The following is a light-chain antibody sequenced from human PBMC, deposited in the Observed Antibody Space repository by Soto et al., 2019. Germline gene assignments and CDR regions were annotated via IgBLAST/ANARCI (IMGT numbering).Light chain of an antibody. CDR1: QSISSW. CDR2: DAS. V-gene: IGKV1-5*01. Sequence: DIQMTQSPSTLSASVGYRVTITCRASQSISSWLAWYQQKPGKAPKVLIYDASSLESGVPSRFSGSGSGTEFTLTISSLQPDDFAVYYCQQYNNWPPITFGQGTRLEIK. J-gene: IGKJ5*01. CDR3: QQYNNWPPIT.